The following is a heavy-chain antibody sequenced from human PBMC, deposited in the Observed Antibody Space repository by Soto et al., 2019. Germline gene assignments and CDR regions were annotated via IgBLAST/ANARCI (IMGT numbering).Heavy chain of an antibody. CDR2: IIPIFGTA. J-gene: IGHJ4*02. Sequence: GASVKVSCKASGGTFSSYAISWVRQAPGQGLEWMGGIIPIFGTANYAQKFQGRVTITADESTSTAYMELSSLRSEDTAVYYCASRARYSSSSGPFDYWGQGTLVTVS. CDR1: GGTFSSYA. D-gene: IGHD6-6*01. CDR3: ASRARYSSSSGPFDY. V-gene: IGHV1-69*13.